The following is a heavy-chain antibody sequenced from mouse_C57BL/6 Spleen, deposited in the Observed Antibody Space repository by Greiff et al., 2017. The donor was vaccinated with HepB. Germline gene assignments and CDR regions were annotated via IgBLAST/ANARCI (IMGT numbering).Heavy chain of an antibody. CDR2: INHSTGGT. V-gene: IGHV1-42*01. Sequence: EVQLQQSGPGLVQPGASVKLSCTASGYSFTDYYMNWVQQSPEKSLEWIGEINHSTGGTTYNQKFKAKATLTVDKSSSTAYMQLKSLTAEDSAVYYCARNYYFDYWGQGTTLTVSS. J-gene: IGHJ2*01. CDR3: ARNYYFDY. CDR1: GYSFTDYY.